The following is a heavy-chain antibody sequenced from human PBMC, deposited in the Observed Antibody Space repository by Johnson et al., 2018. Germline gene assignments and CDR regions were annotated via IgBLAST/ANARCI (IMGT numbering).Heavy chain of an antibody. CDR2: INWNGGSK. V-gene: IGHV3-20*04. CDR3: AKGGYCYYMDV. J-gene: IGHJ6*03. Sequence: VQLVQSGGDVVRXGGSLRLXCEASGFTFDDYGMSWGRQAPGKGLEWVSGINWNGGSKGYADSVKGRFTISRDNAKNSLYLQMNRLRAEDTASYYCAKGGYCYYMDVWGKGTTVTVSS. CDR1: GFTFDDYG.